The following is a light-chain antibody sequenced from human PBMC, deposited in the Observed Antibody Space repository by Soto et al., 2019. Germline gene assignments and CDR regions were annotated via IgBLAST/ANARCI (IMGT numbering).Light chain of an antibody. V-gene: IGKV3-20*01. J-gene: IGKJ4*01. CDR3: QQFSSYPLT. Sequence: EFVLTQSPGTLSLSPVEIAAPACMASQTVRNNYLAWYQQKPGQAPRLLIYDASSRATGIPDRFSGGGSGTDFTLTISRLEPQDFAVYYCQQFSSYPLTFGGGTKVDIK. CDR2: DAS. CDR1: QTVRNNY.